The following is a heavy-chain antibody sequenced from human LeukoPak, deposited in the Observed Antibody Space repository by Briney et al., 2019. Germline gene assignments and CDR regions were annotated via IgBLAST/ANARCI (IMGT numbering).Heavy chain of an antibody. CDR2: IKEDGSAK. Sequence: GGSLRLSCAASGFTFNNFWMSWVRQAPGKGLEWVANIKEDGSAKYYVDSVKGRFTISRDNAKNSLYLQMNSLRAEDTAVYYCARSFVRSGYSDPYYSDYWGQGTLVTVSS. D-gene: IGHD3-3*01. V-gene: IGHV3-7*03. CDR1: GFTFNNFW. J-gene: IGHJ4*02. CDR3: ARSFVRSGYSDPYYSDY.